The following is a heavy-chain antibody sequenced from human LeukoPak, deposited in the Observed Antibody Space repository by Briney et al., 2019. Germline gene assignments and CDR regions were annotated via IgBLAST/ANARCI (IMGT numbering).Heavy chain of an antibody. CDR2: ISYDGSNK. J-gene: IGHJ4*02. D-gene: IGHD6-19*01. CDR1: GFIFSNSA. CDR3: AKDIEEWLVKGGGCFDY. V-gene: IGHV3-30*18. Sequence: GGSLRLSCAASGFIFSNSAMHWVPQAPGKGLEGVAVISYDGSNKYYADSVKGRFTISRDNSKNTLYLQRNSLRAEDTAVYYCAKDIEEWLVKGGGCFDYWGQGTLVTVSS.